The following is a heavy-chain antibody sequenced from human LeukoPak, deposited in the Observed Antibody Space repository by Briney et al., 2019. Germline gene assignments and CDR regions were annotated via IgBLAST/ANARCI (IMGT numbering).Heavy chain of an antibody. J-gene: IGHJ3*02. D-gene: IGHD3-10*01. V-gene: IGHV5-51*01. Sequence: GESLKISCKGSGYSFTSYWIGWVRQMPGKGLEWMGIIYPGDSDTRYSPSFQGQVTISVDKSISTAYLQWSSLKASDTAMYYCAIEGHYYGSGSYYNPFPSNHDAFDIWGQGTMVTVSS. CDR1: GYSFTSYW. CDR3: AIEGHYYGSGSYYNPFPSNHDAFDI. CDR2: IYPGDSDT.